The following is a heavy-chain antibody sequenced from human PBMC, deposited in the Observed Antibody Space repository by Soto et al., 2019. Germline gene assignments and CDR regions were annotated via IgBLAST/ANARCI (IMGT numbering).Heavy chain of an antibody. CDR1: GFTFSNYA. Sequence: PGGSLRLSCAASGFTFSNYAMHWVRQAPGKGLEWVAVISFDGSKKYYVESVKGRFTISRDNSKNTLYVQMNSLRAEVTALYYCAKARRSYDSSGYCFDYWGQGTLVTVPQ. CDR3: AKARRSYDSSGYCFDY. V-gene: IGHV3-30*18. D-gene: IGHD3-22*01. J-gene: IGHJ4*02. CDR2: ISFDGSKK.